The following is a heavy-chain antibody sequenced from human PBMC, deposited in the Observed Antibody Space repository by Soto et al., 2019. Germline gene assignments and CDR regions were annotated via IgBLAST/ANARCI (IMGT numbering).Heavy chain of an antibody. J-gene: IGHJ4*02. D-gene: IGHD1-26*01. V-gene: IGHV3-30-3*01. CDR1: GFTFSSYA. CDR3: AKAPSWELLAY. CDR2: ISYDGSNK. Sequence: QVQLVESGGGVVQPGRSLRLSCAASGFTFSSYAMHWVRQAPGKGLEWVAVISYDGSNKYYADSVKGRFTISRDNSKNTLYLQMNSLRAEDTAVYYCAKAPSWELLAYWGQGTLVTVSS.